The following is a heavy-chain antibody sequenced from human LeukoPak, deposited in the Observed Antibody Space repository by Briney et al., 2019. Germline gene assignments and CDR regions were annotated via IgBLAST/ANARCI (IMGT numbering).Heavy chain of an antibody. J-gene: IGHJ5*02. CDR2: INHSGST. D-gene: IGHD3-3*02. Sequence: PSETLSLTCAVYGGSFSGYYWSWIRQPPGKGLEWIGEINHSGSTNYNPSLKSRVTISVDTSKNQFSLKLSSVTAADTAVYYCARVGFLEWLQWSWFDPWGQGTLVTVSS. V-gene: IGHV4-34*01. CDR1: GGSFSGYY. CDR3: ARVGFLEWLQWSWFDP.